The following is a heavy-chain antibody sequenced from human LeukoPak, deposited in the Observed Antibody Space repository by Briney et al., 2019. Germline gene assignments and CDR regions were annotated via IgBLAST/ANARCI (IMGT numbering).Heavy chain of an antibody. Sequence: PGRSLRLSCAAYGFTFDDFGMHWVRQAPGKGLEWVSGISRSSSSIGYADSVKGRFTISRDNAKNSLYLQMNSLRAEDTALYYCAKDGVGGMDGSGYYYYYMDVWGKGTTVTISS. CDR1: GFTFDDFG. V-gene: IGHV3-9*01. CDR2: ISRSSSSI. J-gene: IGHJ6*03. D-gene: IGHD3-10*01. CDR3: AKDGVGGMDGSGYYYYYMDV.